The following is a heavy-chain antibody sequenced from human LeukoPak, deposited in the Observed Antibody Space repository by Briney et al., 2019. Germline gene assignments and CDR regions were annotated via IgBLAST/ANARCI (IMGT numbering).Heavy chain of an antibody. CDR3: ARAGYSGSDFSV. D-gene: IGHD5-12*01. V-gene: IGHV4-4*07. J-gene: IGHJ6*04. Sequence: SETLSLTCTVSGGSISSYYWSWIRQPAGKGLEWIGRIHTSGSTNYSPSLKSRVTMSVDTSKNQFSLKLSSVTAADTAVYYCARAGYSGSDFSVWGKGSTVTVSS. CDR2: IHTSGST. CDR1: GGSISSYY.